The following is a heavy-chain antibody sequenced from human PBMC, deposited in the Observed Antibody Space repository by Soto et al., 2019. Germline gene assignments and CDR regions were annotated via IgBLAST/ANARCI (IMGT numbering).Heavy chain of an antibody. J-gene: IGHJ4*02. CDR1: GFTFSSYD. Sequence: GGSLRLSCAASGFTFSSYDMHWVRQAPGKGLEWVAVISYEVINKYYADSVKGRFTISRDNSKNTLYLQMNSLRAEDTAVYYCAKNSDYSGFDYWGQGTLVTVSS. CDR2: ISYEVINK. V-gene: IGHV3-30*18. CDR3: AKNSDYSGFDY. D-gene: IGHD4-4*01.